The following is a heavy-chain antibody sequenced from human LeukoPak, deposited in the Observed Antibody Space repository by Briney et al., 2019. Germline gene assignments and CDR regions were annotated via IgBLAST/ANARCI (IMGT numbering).Heavy chain of an antibody. V-gene: IGHV3-48*03. D-gene: IGHD6-19*01. CDR1: GFTFNSYE. Sequence: GGSLRLSCAASGFTFNSYEMNWVRQAPGKGLEWVSYISSRGSTRYYADSVKGRFSISRDNTKNSLYLQMNSLRAEDTAVYYCARDGSGWYFDYWGQGTLVTVSS. J-gene: IGHJ4*02. CDR2: ISSRGSTR. CDR3: ARDGSGWYFDY.